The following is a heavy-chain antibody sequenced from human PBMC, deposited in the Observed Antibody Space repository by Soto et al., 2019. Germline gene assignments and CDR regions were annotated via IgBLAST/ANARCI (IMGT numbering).Heavy chain of an antibody. D-gene: IGHD2-2*02. CDR3: AREGYCSSTSCYNLYYYYGMDV. Sequence: SVKVSCKASGGTFSSYAISWVRQAPGQGLEWMGGIIPIFGTANYAQKFQGRVTITADESTSTAYMELSSLRSEDTAVYYCAREGYCSSTSCYNLYYYYGMDVWGQGTTVTVS. J-gene: IGHJ6*02. CDR1: GGTFSSYA. V-gene: IGHV1-69*13. CDR2: IIPIFGTA.